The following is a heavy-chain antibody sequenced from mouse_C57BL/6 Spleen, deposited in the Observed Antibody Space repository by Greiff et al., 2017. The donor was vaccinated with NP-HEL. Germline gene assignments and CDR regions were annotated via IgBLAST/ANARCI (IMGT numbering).Heavy chain of an antibody. J-gene: IGHJ3*01. V-gene: IGHV1-52*01. CDR1: GYTFTSYW. CDR2: IDPSDSET. D-gene: IGHD4-1*02. Sequence: QVQLQQSGAELVRPGSSVKLSCKASGYTFTSYWMHWVKQRPIQGLEWIGNIDPSDSETHYNQKFKDKATLTVDKSSSTAYMQLSSLTSEDSAVYYCARGATGTWFAYWGQGTLVTVSA. CDR3: ARGATGTWFAY.